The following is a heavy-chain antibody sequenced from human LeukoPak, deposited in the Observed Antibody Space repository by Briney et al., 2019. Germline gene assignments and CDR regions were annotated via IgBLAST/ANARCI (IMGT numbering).Heavy chain of an antibody. Sequence: ASVKVSCKASGYTFTSYDINWVRQATGQGLEWMGWMNPNSGNTGYAQKFQGRVTMTRNTSISTAYMELSSLRSEDTAVYYCARGGGSSLYYYYYYMDVWGKGTTVTISS. J-gene: IGHJ6*03. CDR1: GYTFTSYD. D-gene: IGHD6-13*01. V-gene: IGHV1-8*01. CDR3: ARGGGSSLYYYYYYMDV. CDR2: MNPNSGNT.